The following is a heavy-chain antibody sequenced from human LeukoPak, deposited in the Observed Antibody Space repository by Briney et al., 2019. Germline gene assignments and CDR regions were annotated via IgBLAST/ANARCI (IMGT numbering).Heavy chain of an antibody. J-gene: IGHJ5*02. CDR1: GYTFTGYY. CDR2: INPNSGGT. Sequence: GASVKVSCKASGYTFTGYYMHWVRQAPGQGLEWMGRINPNSGGTDYARNFQGRVTMTRDTSISTAYMELSRLRSDDTAVYYCARGYCSGGTCYLVENWLDPWGQGTLVTVSS. V-gene: IGHV1-2*06. CDR3: ARGYCSGGTCYLVENWLDP. D-gene: IGHD2-15*01.